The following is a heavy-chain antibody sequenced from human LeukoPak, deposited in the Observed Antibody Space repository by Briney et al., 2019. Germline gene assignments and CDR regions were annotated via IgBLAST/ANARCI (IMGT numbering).Heavy chain of an antibody. CDR1: GYTFTSHY. V-gene: IGHV1-46*01. CDR2: INPSGGST. J-gene: IGHJ4*02. Sequence: GASVKVSCKASGYTFTSHYMHWVRQAPGQGLEWMGIINPSGGSTSYAQKFQGRVTMTRDMSTSTVYMELSSLGSEDTAVYYCASESEGIAAAGRVDYWGQGTLVTVSS. D-gene: IGHD6-13*01. CDR3: ASESEGIAAAGRVDY.